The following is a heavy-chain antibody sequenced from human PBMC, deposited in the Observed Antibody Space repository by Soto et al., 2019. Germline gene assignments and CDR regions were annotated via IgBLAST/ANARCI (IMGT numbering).Heavy chain of an antibody. CDR1: GYIFTSYD. Sequence: QVQLVQSGAEVKKPGASVKVSCKASGYIFTSYDINWVRQATGQGLEWVGWLNPKSGNAGDAQKFEGRGTMTRNTSITTAYMELSSLRSEDTAVYSCARAPEYSTTWDFYYYYMDVWGNGTTVAVS. D-gene: IGHD6-6*01. CDR2: LNPKSGNA. V-gene: IGHV1-8*01. J-gene: IGHJ6*03. CDR3: ARAPEYSTTWDFYYYYMDV.